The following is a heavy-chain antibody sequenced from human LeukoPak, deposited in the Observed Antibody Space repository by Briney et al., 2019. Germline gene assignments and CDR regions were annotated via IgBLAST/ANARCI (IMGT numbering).Heavy chain of an antibody. Sequence: SETLSLTCTVSGGSISSYYWSWIRQPPGKGLEWIGYIYYSGSTNYNPSLKSRATMSIDTSKNQFSLRLSSVTAADTAVYYCARGRLPNKYQGLDVWGQGTTVTVSS. V-gene: IGHV4-59*12. D-gene: IGHD2-2*01. CDR2: IYYSGST. J-gene: IGHJ6*02. CDR3: ARGRLPNKYQGLDV. CDR1: GGSISSYY.